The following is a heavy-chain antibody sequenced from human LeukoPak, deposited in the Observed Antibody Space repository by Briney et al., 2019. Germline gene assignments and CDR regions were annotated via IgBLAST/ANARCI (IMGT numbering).Heavy chain of an antibody. Sequence: SVKVSCKASGGTFSSYAISWARQAPGQGLEWMGGIIPIFGTANYAQKFQGRVTITTDESTSTAYMELSSLRSEDTAVYYCARVGFDRIVGAIRGFDYWGQGTLVTVSS. J-gene: IGHJ4*02. CDR1: GGTFSSYA. D-gene: IGHD1-26*01. V-gene: IGHV1-69*05. CDR3: ARVGFDRIVGAIRGFDY. CDR2: IIPIFGTA.